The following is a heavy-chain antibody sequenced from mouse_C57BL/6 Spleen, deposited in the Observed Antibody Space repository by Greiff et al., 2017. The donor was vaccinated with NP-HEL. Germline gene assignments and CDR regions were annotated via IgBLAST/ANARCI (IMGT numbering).Heavy chain of an antibody. CDR1: GYTFTDYN. Sequence: EVKLQESGPELVKPGASVKIPCKASGYTFTDYNMDWVKQSHGKSLEWIGDINPNNGGTIYNQKFKGKATLTVDKSSSTAYMELRSLTSEDTAVYYCARDYDYDAWFAYWGQGTLVTVSA. V-gene: IGHV1-18*01. D-gene: IGHD2-4*01. J-gene: IGHJ3*01. CDR2: INPNNGGT. CDR3: ARDYDYDAWFAY.